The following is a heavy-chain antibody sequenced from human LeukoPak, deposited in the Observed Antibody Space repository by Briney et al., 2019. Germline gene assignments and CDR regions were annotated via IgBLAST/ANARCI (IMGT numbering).Heavy chain of an antibody. Sequence: SETLSLTCAVSGGSISSSNWWSWVRQPPGKGLEWIGEISHSGSTNYNPSLKSRVTISVDKPKNQFSLKLSSVTAADTAVYYCARLDYDFWSGYYDYWGQGILVTVSS. CDR1: GGSISSSNW. V-gene: IGHV4-4*02. D-gene: IGHD3-3*01. CDR2: ISHSGST. CDR3: ARLDYDFWSGYYDY. J-gene: IGHJ4*02.